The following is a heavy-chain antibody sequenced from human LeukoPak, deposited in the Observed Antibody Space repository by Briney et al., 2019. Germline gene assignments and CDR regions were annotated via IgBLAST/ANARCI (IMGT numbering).Heavy chain of an antibody. J-gene: IGHJ4*02. Sequence: ASVKVSCKTSGYSFTGYYLHWVRQAPGQGLEWMGWINPYSGDTIYAQKFQGRVTMTRDTSISTLYLELSRLTSDEPAVYFCARGTMHFDYWGQGTLVTVSS. CDR3: ARGTMHFDY. CDR1: GYSFTGYY. V-gene: IGHV1-2*02. D-gene: IGHD5-24*01. CDR2: INPYSGDT.